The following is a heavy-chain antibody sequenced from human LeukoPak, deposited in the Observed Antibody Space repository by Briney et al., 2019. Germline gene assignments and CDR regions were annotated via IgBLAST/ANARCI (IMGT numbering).Heavy chain of an antibody. CDR1: GLTFSSYG. J-gene: IGHJ4*02. D-gene: IGHD3-10*01. CDR2: MWYDGSYK. V-gene: IGHV3-33*01. CDR3: ARDGDTMVSVERYFAY. Sequence: GRSLRLSCAPSGLTFSSYGMHWVRQAPGKGLGWLAVMWYDGSYKSSADSVKGRFTISRDNSKNPLYLKVNSRRAEDTAVYYFARDGDTMVSVERYFAYWGEGT.